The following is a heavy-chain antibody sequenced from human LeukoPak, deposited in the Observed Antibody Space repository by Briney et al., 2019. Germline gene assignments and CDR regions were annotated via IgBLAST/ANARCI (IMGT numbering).Heavy chain of an antibody. CDR1: GYTFTGYY. D-gene: IGHD1-7*01. J-gene: IGHJ3*01. CDR2: IIPVFDRP. Sequence: SVKVSCKASGYTFTGYYMHWVRQAPGQGLEWMGGIIPVFDRPNYAQKFEGRVTITADKSTNTTYMEISRLTSDDTAVYYCARDAQWELRAFDVWGRGTMVIVSS. CDR3: ARDAQWELRAFDV. V-gene: IGHV1-69*06.